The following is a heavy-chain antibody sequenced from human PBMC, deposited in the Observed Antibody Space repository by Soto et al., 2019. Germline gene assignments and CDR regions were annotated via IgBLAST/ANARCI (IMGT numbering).Heavy chain of an antibody. Sequence: PSETLSLTCTVSGASVRSANWWHWVRQSPGKGLEWIGEIHPGGHSNYNPSLKSRVTISVDVSDNQFSLTLNSVTAADTAVYFCARVHEGCSVTSCYLDHWVQGSQVTVSS. J-gene: IGHJ5*02. CDR2: IHPGGHS. D-gene: IGHD2-2*01. CDR1: GASVRSANW. CDR3: ARVHEGCSVTSCYLDH. V-gene: IGHV4-4*02.